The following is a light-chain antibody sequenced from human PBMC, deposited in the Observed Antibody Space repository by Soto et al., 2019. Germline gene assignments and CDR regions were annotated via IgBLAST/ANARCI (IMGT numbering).Light chain of an antibody. CDR1: QRIDRY. CDR3: QQYKDAAWT. CDR2: DAS. V-gene: IGKV1-5*01. Sequence: DIQLTQSPSTLSASVGDRVTVTCRASQRIDRYLAWYQQKPGKAPKLLVYDASTLEGGVPSSFSVSGSATEFILTISSLQPDDFATYYCQQYKDAAWTFRQGTRVEIK. J-gene: IGKJ1*01.